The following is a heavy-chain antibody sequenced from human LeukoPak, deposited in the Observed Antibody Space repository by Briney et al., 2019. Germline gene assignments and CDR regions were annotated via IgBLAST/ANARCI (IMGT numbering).Heavy chain of an antibody. Sequence: GGSLRLSCAASGFTFSSYAMHWVRQAPGKGLEWVAVISYDGSNKYYADSVKGRFTISRDNSKNTPYLQMNSLRAEDTAVYYCAMDSSWLPLKFDYWGQGTLATVST. CDR1: GFTFSSYA. D-gene: IGHD5-24*01. J-gene: IGHJ4*02. CDR2: ISYDGSNK. CDR3: AMDSSWLPLKFDY. V-gene: IGHV3-30*14.